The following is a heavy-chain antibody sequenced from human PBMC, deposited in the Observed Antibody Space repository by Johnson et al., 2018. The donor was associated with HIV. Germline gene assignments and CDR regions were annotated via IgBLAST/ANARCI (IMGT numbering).Heavy chain of an antibody. D-gene: IGHD1-26*01. CDR1: GFSFGDCY. CDR2: INTSGTTV. V-gene: IGHV3-11*04. J-gene: IGHJ3*02. Sequence: QMMLVESGGGLVKPGGSLRLSCVASGFSFGDCYMSWIRQAPGKGLEWISDINTSGTTVHYSDSVKGRFAISRDNAKNSLSLQMNSLRAEDTAVYYSARDRVGATAFDIWGHGTMVTVSS. CDR3: ARDRVGATAFDI.